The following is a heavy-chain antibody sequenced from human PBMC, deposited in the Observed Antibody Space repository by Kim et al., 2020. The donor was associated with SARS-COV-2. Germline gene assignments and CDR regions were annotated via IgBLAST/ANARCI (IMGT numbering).Heavy chain of an antibody. CDR2: INHSGST. J-gene: IGHJ4*02. Sequence: SETLSLTCAVYGGSFSGYYWSWIRQPPGKGLEWIGEINHSGSTNYNPSLKSRVTISVDTSKNQFSLKLSSVTAADTAVYYCARGNILTGYYKSDYWGQGTLVTVSS. D-gene: IGHD3-9*01. CDR3: ARGNILTGYYKSDY. CDR1: GGSFSGYY. V-gene: IGHV4-34*01.